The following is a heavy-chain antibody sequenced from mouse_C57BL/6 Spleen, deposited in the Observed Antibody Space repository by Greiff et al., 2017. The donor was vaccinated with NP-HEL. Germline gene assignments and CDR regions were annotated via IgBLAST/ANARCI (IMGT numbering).Heavy chain of an antibody. V-gene: IGHV1-82*01. J-gene: IGHJ4*01. CDR3: ARESSGYVDYAMDY. CDR2: IYPGDGDT. Sequence: VQLKESGPELVKPGASVKISCKASGYAFSSSWMNWVKQRPGKGLEWIGRIYPGDGDTNYNGKFKGKATLTADKSSNTTYIQLSSLTSEDSAVYFCARESSGYVDYAMDYWGQGTSVTVSS. D-gene: IGHD3-2*02. CDR1: GYAFSSSW.